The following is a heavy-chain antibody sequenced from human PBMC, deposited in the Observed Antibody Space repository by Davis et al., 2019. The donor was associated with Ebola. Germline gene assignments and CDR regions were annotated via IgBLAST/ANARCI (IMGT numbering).Heavy chain of an antibody. CDR1: GGSISSYY. J-gene: IGHJ4*02. V-gene: IGHV4-59*08. D-gene: IGHD3-22*01. CDR3: ARQFRDSSGYDY. Sequence: MPSETLSLTCTVSGGSISSYYWSWIRQPPGKGLEWIGYIYYSGSTNYNPSLKSRVTISVDTSKNQFSLKLSSVTAADTAVYYCARQFRDSSGYDYWGQGTLVTVSS. CDR2: IYYSGST.